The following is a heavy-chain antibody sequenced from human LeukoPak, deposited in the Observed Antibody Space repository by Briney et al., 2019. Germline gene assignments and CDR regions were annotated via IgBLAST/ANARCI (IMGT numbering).Heavy chain of an antibody. CDR1: GFTFSSYE. Sequence: QPGGSLRLSCAASGFTFSSYEMNWVRQAPGKGLEWVSYISSSGSTIYYADSVKGRFTISRDNAKNSLYLQMNSLRAEDTAVYYCARVSRVAYSSSWSLDYWGQGTLVTVSS. J-gene: IGHJ4*02. V-gene: IGHV3-48*03. CDR2: ISSSGSTI. CDR3: ARVSRVAYSSSWSLDY. D-gene: IGHD6-13*01.